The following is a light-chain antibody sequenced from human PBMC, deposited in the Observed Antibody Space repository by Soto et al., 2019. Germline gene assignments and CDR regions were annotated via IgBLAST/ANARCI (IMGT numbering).Light chain of an antibody. CDR1: QVISSY. J-gene: IGKJ1*01. CDR3: QHYNSYSEA. CDR2: KAS. Sequence: DIQLTQAPSFLSASAGDRVTITCRASQVISSYLAWYQQKPGRAPKLLNYKASTLKSGVPSRFSGSGSGTEFTLTISSLQPDDFTTYYCQHYNSYSEAFGQGTKVDIK. V-gene: IGKV1-5*03.